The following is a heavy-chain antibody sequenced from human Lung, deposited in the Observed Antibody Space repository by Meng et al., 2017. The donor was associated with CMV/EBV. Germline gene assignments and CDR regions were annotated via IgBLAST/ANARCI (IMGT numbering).Heavy chain of an antibody. D-gene: IGHD3-3*01. V-gene: IGHV3-21*01. J-gene: IGHJ6*02. CDR2: ISSSSSYI. CDR1: GFTFRSYS. CDR3: ARQDYDFWCGMDV. Sequence: GESLKISCAASGFTFRSYSMNWVRQAPGKGLEWVSSISSSSSYIYYADSVKGRFTISRDNAKNSLYLQMNSLRAEDTAVYYCARQDYDFWCGMDVWGQGTXVTVAS.